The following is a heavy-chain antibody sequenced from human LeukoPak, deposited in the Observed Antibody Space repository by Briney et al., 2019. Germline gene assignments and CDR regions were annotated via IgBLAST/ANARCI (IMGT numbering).Heavy chain of an antibody. CDR3: ARRYFDC. CDR1: GFTFSNYW. Sequence: PGGSLRLSCAASGFTFSNYWMNWVRQAPGKGLEWVANINQDGSEKYYVDSVKGRFTISRDNAKNSLYLQMDSLRTEDTAVYYCARRYFDCWGQGTLVTVSS. J-gene: IGHJ4*02. CDR2: INQDGSEK. V-gene: IGHV3-7*01.